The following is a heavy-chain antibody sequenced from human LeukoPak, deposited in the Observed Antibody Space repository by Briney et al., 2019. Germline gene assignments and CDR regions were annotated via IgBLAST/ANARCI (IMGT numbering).Heavy chain of an antibody. CDR1: GYSFYNYW. CDR3: ARLRAIVVVFPGSAFDI. D-gene: IGHD3-22*01. Sequence: GESLKISCETSGYSFYNYWIGWVRQMPGKGLEWMGIIYPGDSDTRYSPSFQGQVTISADKSISTAYLQWSSLKASDTAMYYCARLRAIVVVFPGSAFDIWGQGTMVTVSS. V-gene: IGHV5-51*01. J-gene: IGHJ3*02. CDR2: IYPGDSDT.